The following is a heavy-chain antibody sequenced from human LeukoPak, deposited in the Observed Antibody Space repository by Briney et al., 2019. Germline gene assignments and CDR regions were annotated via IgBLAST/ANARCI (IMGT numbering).Heavy chain of an antibody. CDR3: ARLRSNREILTGYKSTYYFDY. J-gene: IGHJ4*02. CDR2: IHYSGST. Sequence: KPSETLSLTCTVSGGSISSYYWSWIRQPPGRGLEWIGYIHYSGSTTYNPSLKSRLTISVDTSKNQFSLKLSSVTAADTAIYYCARLRSNREILTGYKSTYYFDYWGQGTLVTVSS. CDR1: GGSISSYY. D-gene: IGHD3-9*01. V-gene: IGHV4-59*08.